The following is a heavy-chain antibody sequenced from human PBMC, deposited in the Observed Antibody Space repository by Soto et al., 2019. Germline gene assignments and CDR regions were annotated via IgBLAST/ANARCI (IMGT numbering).Heavy chain of an antibody. Sequence: EVQLLESGGGLVQPGGSLRLSCVASGFTFSNYAMSWVRQAPGKGLEWVSVIGTSAGATYYADSVKGRFTISRDNSRNTLYLQMDSLRAEDTAVYYCAKDPSPQYCSGGSCSSFWGQGTLVIVSS. V-gene: IGHV3-23*01. CDR1: GFTFSNYA. CDR2: IGTSAGAT. D-gene: IGHD2-15*01. CDR3: AKDPSPQYCSGGSCSSF. J-gene: IGHJ4*02.